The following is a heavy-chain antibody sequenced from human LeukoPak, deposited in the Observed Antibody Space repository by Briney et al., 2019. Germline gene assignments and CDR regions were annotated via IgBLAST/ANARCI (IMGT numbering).Heavy chain of an antibody. CDR2: INHSGST. V-gene: IGHV4-34*01. J-gene: IGHJ4*02. D-gene: IGHD6-19*01. CDR3: ARGGNGWYQDN. Sequence: KPSETLSLTCAVYGGSFSGYYWSWIRQPPGKGLEWIGEINHSGSTNYNPSPKSRVTISVDTSKNQFSLNLSSVTAADTAVYYCARGGNGWYQDNWGQGTLVTVSS. CDR1: GGSFSGYY.